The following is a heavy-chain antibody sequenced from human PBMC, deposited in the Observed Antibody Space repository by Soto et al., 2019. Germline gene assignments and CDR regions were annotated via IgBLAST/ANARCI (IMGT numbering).Heavy chain of an antibody. CDR1: GGSVTNSSYY. CDR3: VSQRTTVPTQAYFDY. V-gene: IGHV4-39*01. D-gene: IGHD4-17*01. CDR2: VYYRGRS. Sequence: RSLTCTVSGGSVTNSSYYWGWIRQSPGKGLEWIGSVYYRGRSYSKSSVKSRVTISVDTSKNRFSLSLNSVTASDTAVYFCVSQRTTVPTQAYFDYWGPGALVTVSS. J-gene: IGHJ4*02.